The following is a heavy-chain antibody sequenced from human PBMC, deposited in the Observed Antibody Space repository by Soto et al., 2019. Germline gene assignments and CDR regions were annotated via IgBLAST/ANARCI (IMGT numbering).Heavy chain of an antibody. CDR1: GGSISSGGYY. CDR2: IYYSGST. D-gene: IGHD6-13*01. V-gene: IGHV4-31*03. Sequence: QVQLQESGPGLVKPSQTLSLTCTVSGGSISSGGYYWSWIRQHPGKGLEWIGYIYYSGSTYYNPSLKIRVTISVDTSTNHFSLKLSSATAADTAVYYCARGRRRAAAGKDYYYYYYMDVWGKGTTVTFSS. CDR3: ARGRRRAAAGKDYYYYYYMDV. J-gene: IGHJ6*03.